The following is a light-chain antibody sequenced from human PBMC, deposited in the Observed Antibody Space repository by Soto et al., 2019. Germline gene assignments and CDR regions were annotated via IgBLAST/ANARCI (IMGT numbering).Light chain of an antibody. CDR1: SSDVGGYYY. Sequence: QSALTQPASVSGSPGQSITISCTGISSDVGGYYYVSWYQHHPGKAPKLMIYEVSNRPSGVSNRFSGSKSGNTASLTISGLQADDEADYYCAAWDDSLSGSVVFGGGTKLTVL. V-gene: IGLV2-14*01. CDR2: EVS. CDR3: AAWDDSLSGSVV. J-gene: IGLJ2*01.